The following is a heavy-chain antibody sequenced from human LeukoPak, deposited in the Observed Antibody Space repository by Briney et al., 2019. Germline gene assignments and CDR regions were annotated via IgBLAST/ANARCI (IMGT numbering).Heavy chain of an antibody. CDR1: GGTFSSYA. CDR2: IIPIFGTA. V-gene: IGHV1-69*13. CDR3: ARDIGKIWSIGNAFDI. D-gene: IGHD3-3*01. Sequence: SVKVSCKASGGTFSSYAISWVRQAPGQGLEWMGGIIPIFGTANYAQKFQGRVTITADESTSTAYMELSSLRSDDTAVYYCARDIGKIWSIGNAFDIWGQGTMVTVSS. J-gene: IGHJ3*02.